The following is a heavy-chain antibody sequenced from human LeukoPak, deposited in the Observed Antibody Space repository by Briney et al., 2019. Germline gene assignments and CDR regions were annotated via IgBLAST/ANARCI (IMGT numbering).Heavy chain of an antibody. CDR2: IKQDGSEK. J-gene: IGHJ4*02. CDR1: GFTFSWYW. Sequence: GGSLRLSCTASGFTFSWYWMNWVRQAPGKGLEWVAKIKQDGSEKYYVDSVKGRFTISRDNAKNSLYLQMNSLRAEDTAVYYCAQTSRGNVDNDYWGQGTLVTVSS. D-gene: IGHD5-12*01. CDR3: AQTSRGNVDNDY. V-gene: IGHV3-7*03.